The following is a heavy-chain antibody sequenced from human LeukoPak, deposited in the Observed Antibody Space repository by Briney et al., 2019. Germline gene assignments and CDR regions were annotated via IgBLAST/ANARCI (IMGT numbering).Heavy chain of an antibody. Sequence: GGTLRLSCAASGFTFSNHGMDWVRQAPGKGLEWVSGISPSGDITYYADSVKGRFTISRDNSKNTPYLEVISLTAEDTAVYYCAKDDAWLRFGEWSQGTLVTVSS. CDR2: ISPSGDIT. D-gene: IGHD3-10*01. J-gene: IGHJ4*02. CDR1: GFTFSNHG. CDR3: AKDDAWLRFGE. V-gene: IGHV3-23*01.